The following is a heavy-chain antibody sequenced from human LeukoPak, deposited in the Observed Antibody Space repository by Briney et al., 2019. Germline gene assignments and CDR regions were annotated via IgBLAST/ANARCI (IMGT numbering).Heavy chain of an antibody. CDR1: GFTFSSYW. D-gene: IGHD3-22*01. CDR2: INSDGSST. J-gene: IGHJ4*02. V-gene: IGHV3-74*01. CDR3: ARGNGLYYDSSGYYQAD. Sequence: PGGSLRLPCAASGFTFSSYWMHWVRQAPGKGLVWVSRINSDGSSTSYADSVKGRFTISRDNAKNTLYLQMNSLRAEDTAVYYCARGNGLYYDSSGYYQADWGQGTLVTVSS.